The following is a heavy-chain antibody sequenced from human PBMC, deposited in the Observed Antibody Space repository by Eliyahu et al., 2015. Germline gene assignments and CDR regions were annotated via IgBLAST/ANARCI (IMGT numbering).Heavy chain of an antibody. V-gene: IGHV3-21*01. D-gene: IGHD5-18*01. Sequence: EVQLVESGGGLVKPGGSLRLXCAASGXXFSSYSMTWVRQAPGKGLEWVSSISSSSNYIXYADSVKGRFTISRDNAKNSLYLQMNSLRAEDTAVYYCATGVDTAMVSVYWGQGTLVTVSS. CDR1: GXXFSSYS. CDR2: ISSSSNYI. CDR3: ATGVDTAMVSVY. J-gene: IGHJ4*02.